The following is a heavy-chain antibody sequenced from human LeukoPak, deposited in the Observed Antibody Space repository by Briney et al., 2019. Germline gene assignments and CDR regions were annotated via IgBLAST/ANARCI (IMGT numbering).Heavy chain of an antibody. CDR2: IDPGDSDT. J-gene: IGHJ3*02. CDR1: GSPFTIYL. Sequence: GEPLQISCKGSGSPFTIYLIGWVRQMRGKGLEWMGIIDPGDSDTRYSPSFQGQVTISADKSISTASLQWSSLKASDTAMYYCARHAYYYDSSGYYYQFSGAFDIWGQGTMVTVSS. CDR3: ARHAYYYDSSGYYYQFSGAFDI. D-gene: IGHD3-22*01. V-gene: IGHV5-51*01.